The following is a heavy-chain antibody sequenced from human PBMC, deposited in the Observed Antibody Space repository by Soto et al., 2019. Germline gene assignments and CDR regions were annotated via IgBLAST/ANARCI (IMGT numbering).Heavy chain of an antibody. Sequence: EVQLVESGGGLVQPGGSLKLSCAASGFTFSGSAMHWVRQASGKGLEWVGRIRSKANSYATAYAASVKGRCTISRDDSKNTAYLQMNSLKTEDTAVYYCTSPGMANIWFDPWGQGTLVTVSS. V-gene: IGHV3-73*02. CDR2: IRSKANSYAT. CDR1: GFTFSGSA. D-gene: IGHD5-12*01. CDR3: TSPGMANIWFDP. J-gene: IGHJ5*02.